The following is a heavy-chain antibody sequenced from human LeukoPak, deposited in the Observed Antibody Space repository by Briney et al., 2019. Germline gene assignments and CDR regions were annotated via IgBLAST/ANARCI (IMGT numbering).Heavy chain of an antibody. J-gene: IGHJ3*02. D-gene: IGHD1-1*01. CDR2: ISYDGSNK. CDR1: GFTFSSYA. Sequence: PGRSLRLSRAASGFTFSSYAMHRVRQAPGKGLEWVAVISYDGSNKYYADSVKGRFTISRDNSKNTLYLQMNSLRAEDTAVYYCAKGLILNPNDRAFDIWGQGTMVTVSS. V-gene: IGHV3-30-3*01. CDR3: AKGLILNPNDRAFDI.